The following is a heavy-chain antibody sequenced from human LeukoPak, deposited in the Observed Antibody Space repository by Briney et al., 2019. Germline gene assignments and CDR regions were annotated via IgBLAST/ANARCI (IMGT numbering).Heavy chain of an antibody. CDR1: GYTFTGYY. D-gene: IGHD6-13*01. Sequence: GASVKVSCKASGYTFTGYYMHWVRQAPGQGLEWMGWINPNSGGTNYAQKFQGRVTMTRDTSISTAYMELSRLRSDDTAVYYCAREGFPGPPDRGYYYYYGMDVWGQGTTVTVSS. CDR2: INPNSGGT. J-gene: IGHJ6*02. CDR3: AREGFPGPPDRGYYYYYGMDV. V-gene: IGHV1-2*02.